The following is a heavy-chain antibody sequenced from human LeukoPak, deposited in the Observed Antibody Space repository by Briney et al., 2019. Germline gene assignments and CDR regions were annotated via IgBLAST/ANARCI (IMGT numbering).Heavy chain of an antibody. CDR1: GGSISVTTHY. J-gene: IGHJ5*02. CDR2: IYYSGST. Sequence: SETLSLTCTVSGGSISVTTHYWGWIRQPPGKGPEWIGSIYYSGSTYYNPSLKSRVTISVDTSKNQFSLKVRSVTAADTAVYYCARATDYDFWSANKRGWFDPWGQGTLVTVSS. D-gene: IGHD3-3*01. CDR3: ARATDYDFWSANKRGWFDP. V-gene: IGHV4-39*01.